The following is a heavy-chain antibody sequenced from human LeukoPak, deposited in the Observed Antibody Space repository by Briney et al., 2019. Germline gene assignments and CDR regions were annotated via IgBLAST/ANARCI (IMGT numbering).Heavy chain of an antibody. Sequence: ASVKVSCKAFGYTFTSNYMHWVRQAPGQGLEWMGVISPSGGSTTYAQKFQGRVTLTRDMSTSTDYLELSSLRSEDTAVYYCARNQASGFDYWGQGTLVTVSS. CDR1: GYTFTSNY. CDR2: ISPSGGST. D-gene: IGHD3-10*01. CDR3: ARNQASGFDY. J-gene: IGHJ4*02. V-gene: IGHV1-46*01.